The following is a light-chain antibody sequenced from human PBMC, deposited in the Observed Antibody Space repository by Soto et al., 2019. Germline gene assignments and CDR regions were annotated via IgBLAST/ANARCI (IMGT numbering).Light chain of an antibody. CDR1: QSVSSSY. J-gene: IGKJ1*01. V-gene: IGKV3-20*01. Sequence: EMVSTQSPSTLSLSPGQRATLSCRASQSVSSSYLAWYQQKPGQAPRLLIYGASSRATGIPDRFSGSGSGTDFTLTISRLEPEDFAVYYCQQYGSSPETFGQGTNVDI. CDR3: QQYGSSPET. CDR2: GAS.